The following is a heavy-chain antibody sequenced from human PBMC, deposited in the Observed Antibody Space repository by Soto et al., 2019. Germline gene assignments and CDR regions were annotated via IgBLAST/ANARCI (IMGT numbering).Heavy chain of an antibody. J-gene: IGHJ4*02. Sequence: ASVKVSCKASGGTFSSYAISWVRQAPGQGLEWMGGIIPIFGTANYAQKFQGRVTITADESTSTAYMELSSLRSEDTAVYYCASQDCGGDCYSGAPGSFDYWGQGTLVTVSS. CDR2: IIPIFGTA. V-gene: IGHV1-69*13. CDR3: ASQDCGGDCYSGAPGSFDY. D-gene: IGHD2-21*02. CDR1: GGTFSSYA.